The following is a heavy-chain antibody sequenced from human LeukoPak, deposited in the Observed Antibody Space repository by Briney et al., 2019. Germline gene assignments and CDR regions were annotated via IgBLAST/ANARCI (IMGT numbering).Heavy chain of an antibody. D-gene: IGHD6-13*01. CDR2: ISSSSSYI. CDR3: ARDLRAAAGTGLDRIRSPLYYGMDV. CDR1: GFTFSSYS. Sequence: GGSLRLSCAASGFTFSSYSMNWVRQAPGKGLEWVSSISSSSSYIYYADSVKGRFTISRDNAKNSLYPQMNSLRAEDTAVYYCARDLRAAAGTGLDRIRSPLYYGMDVWGQGTTVTVSS. J-gene: IGHJ6*02. V-gene: IGHV3-21*01.